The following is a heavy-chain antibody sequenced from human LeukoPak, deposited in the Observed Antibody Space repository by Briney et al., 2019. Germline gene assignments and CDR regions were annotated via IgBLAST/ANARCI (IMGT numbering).Heavy chain of an antibody. CDR2: IYYSGST. CDR1: GGSISSYY. CDR3: ARDRFFDWSDSDAFDI. D-gene: IGHD3/OR15-3a*01. Sequence: SETLSLTCTVSGGSISSYYWSWIRQPPGKGLEWIGYIYYSGSTNYNPSLKSRVTISVDTSKNQFSLKLSSVTAADTAVYYCARDRFFDWSDSDAFDIWGQGTMVTVSS. J-gene: IGHJ3*02. V-gene: IGHV4-59*01.